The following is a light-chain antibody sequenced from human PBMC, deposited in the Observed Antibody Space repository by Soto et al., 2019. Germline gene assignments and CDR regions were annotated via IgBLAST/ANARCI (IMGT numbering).Light chain of an antibody. CDR3: SSNGGNYTYV. CDR2: AVS. J-gene: IGLJ1*01. CDR1: SSYIGPYDH. V-gene: IGLV2-11*01. Sequence: QSALTQPRSVSGSPGQSVTISCTRTSSYIGPYDHVAWYQQHPGKATKLIIFAVSKRPSGVPDRFSGSKSGNTASLTISGLQAEDEADYYCSSNGGNYTYVFATGTKLTVL.